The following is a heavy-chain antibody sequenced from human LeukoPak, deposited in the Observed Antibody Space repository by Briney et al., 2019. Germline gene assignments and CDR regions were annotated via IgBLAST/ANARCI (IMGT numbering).Heavy chain of an antibody. Sequence: PSETLSLTCTVSGGSISSYYWSWIRQPPGKGLEWIGYIYYSGSTNYNPSLKSRVTISVDTSKNQFSLKLSSVTAADTAVYYCARSLEWSVDYWGQGTLVTVSS. CDR3: ARSLEWSVDY. D-gene: IGHD3-3*01. V-gene: IGHV4-59*01. CDR1: GGSISSYY. CDR2: IYYSGST. J-gene: IGHJ4*02.